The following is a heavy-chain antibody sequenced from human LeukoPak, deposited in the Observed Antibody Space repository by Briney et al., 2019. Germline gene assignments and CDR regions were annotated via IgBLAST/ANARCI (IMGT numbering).Heavy chain of an antibody. CDR1: GYTFTGKY. V-gene: IGHV1-2*02. CDR3: ARAGWWELPRYAFDI. CDR2: INPNSGGT. D-gene: IGHD1-26*01. J-gene: IGHJ3*02. Sequence: ASVKVSCKASGYTFTGKYMYWVRQAPGQGLEWMGWINPNSGGTNYAQKFQGRVTMTRDTSISTAYMEVSRLRYDDTAVYYCARAGWWELPRYAFDIWGQGTMVTVSS.